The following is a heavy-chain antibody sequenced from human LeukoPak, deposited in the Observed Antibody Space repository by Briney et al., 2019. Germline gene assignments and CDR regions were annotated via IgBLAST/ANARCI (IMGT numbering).Heavy chain of an antibody. D-gene: IGHD5-12*01. CDR3: AKDRGYSGYDSFDY. V-gene: IGHV3-9*01. J-gene: IGHJ4*02. Sequence: GGSLRLSCAASGFTFDDYAMHWVRQAPGKGLEWVSGISWNSGSIGYADSVKGRFTISRDNAKNSLYLQVNSLRAEDTALYYCAKDRGYSGYDSFDYWGQGTLVTVSS. CDR2: ISWNSGSI. CDR1: GFTFDDYA.